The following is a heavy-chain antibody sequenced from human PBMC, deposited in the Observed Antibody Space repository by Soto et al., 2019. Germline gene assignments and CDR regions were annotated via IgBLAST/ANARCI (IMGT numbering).Heavy chain of an antibody. J-gene: IGHJ4*02. Sequence: ASVKVSCKAAAYTFTSYDINWVRQATGQDFVWMGWMNPNNGNTAYAQKFQGRVTMTRDTSKSSAFMELSSLTSEDTAVYYCARGPRNWGVDYWGQGTLVTVS. D-gene: IGHD7-27*01. CDR3: ARGPRNWGVDY. V-gene: IGHV1-8*01. CDR1: AYTFTSYD. CDR2: MNPNNGNT.